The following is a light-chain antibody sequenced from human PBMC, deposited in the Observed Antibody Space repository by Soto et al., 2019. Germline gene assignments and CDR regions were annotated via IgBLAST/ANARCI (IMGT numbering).Light chain of an antibody. CDR2: GSS. V-gene: IGKV3-20*01. Sequence: EDVLTQSPGTLSLSPGERATLSCRASQSVSNNYLAWYQQKPGQAPRLLIFGSSDRATGIPDRFSGSGSGTDFTLTISRLETEDFAMYYCQQYGSSPPYTFGLGTKLEIK. CDR1: QSVSNNY. CDR3: QQYGSSPPYT. J-gene: IGKJ2*01.